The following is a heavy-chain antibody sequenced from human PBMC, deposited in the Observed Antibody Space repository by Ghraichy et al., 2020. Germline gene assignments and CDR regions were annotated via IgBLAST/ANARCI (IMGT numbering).Heavy chain of an antibody. Sequence: GGSLRLSCAASGFTFDDYTMHWVRQAPGKGLEWVSLISWDGVSTYYADSVKGRFTISRDNSKNSLYLQMNSLRTGDTALYYCAKDLGTEYYGSGMDYWGQGTLVTVSS. J-gene: IGHJ4*02. D-gene: IGHD3-10*01. CDR2: ISWDGVST. CDR1: GFTFDDYT. V-gene: IGHV3-43*01. CDR3: AKDLGTEYYGSGMDY.